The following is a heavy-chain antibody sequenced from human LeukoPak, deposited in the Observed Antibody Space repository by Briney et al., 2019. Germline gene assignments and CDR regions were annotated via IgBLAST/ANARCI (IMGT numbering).Heavy chain of an antibody. CDR3: AEHGITMIGGV. D-gene: IGHD3-10*02. V-gene: IGHV3-48*01. J-gene: IGHJ6*04. Sequence: GGSLRLSCTASGFTFSLSSMNWVRQAPGKGLEWVSYISYSGTIIYYGDSVRGRFTISRDNAKNSLYLQMHSLRAEDTAVYYCAEHGITMIGGVWGKGTTVTISS. CDR2: ISYSGTII. CDR1: GFTFSLSS.